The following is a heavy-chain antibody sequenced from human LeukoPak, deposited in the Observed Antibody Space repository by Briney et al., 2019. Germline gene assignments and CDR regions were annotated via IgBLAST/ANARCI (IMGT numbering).Heavy chain of an antibody. CDR3: ARTGGGGWYYDY. V-gene: IGHV3-48*02. J-gene: IGHJ4*02. CDR2: ISSSGSTV. CDR1: GFTFSNYA. D-gene: IGHD2-15*01. Sequence: PGGSLRLSCAASGFTFSNYAMNWVRQAPGKGLEWVSYISSSGSTVYYADSVRGRLTISRDNAEKSLYVQMNSLRDEDTAVYYCARTGGGGWYYDYWGQGTLVTVSS.